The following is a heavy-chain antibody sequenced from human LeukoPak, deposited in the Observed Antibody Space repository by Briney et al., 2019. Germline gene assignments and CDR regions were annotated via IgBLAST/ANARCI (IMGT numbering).Heavy chain of an antibody. CDR1: GFTVSYNS. J-gene: IGHJ5*02. CDR3: ARDPDYGGDVWFDP. Sequence: GGSLRLSCVGSGFTVSYNSMSWVRQAPGKGLEWVSTIYGGGNTYYADSAKGRFTISRDNSKNMLFLQMNSLRAEDTAVYYCARDPDYGGDVWFDPWGQGTLVTVSS. D-gene: IGHD2-21*01. V-gene: IGHV3-66*01. CDR2: IYGGGNT.